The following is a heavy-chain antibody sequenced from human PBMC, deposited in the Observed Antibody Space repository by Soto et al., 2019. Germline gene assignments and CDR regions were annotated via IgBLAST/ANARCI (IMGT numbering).Heavy chain of an antibody. CDR1: GYSFTSYW. CDR3: ARTDYEETYYYYYGMDV. CDR2: IYPGDSDT. D-gene: IGHD4-17*01. J-gene: IGHJ6*02. V-gene: IGHV5-51*01. Sequence: RXDSLTISRKGSGYSFTSYWIGWVGQMPGKGLEWMGIIYPGDSDTRYSPSFQGQVTISADKSISTAYLQWSSLKASDTAMYYCARTDYEETYYYYYGMDVWGQGTTVTVSS.